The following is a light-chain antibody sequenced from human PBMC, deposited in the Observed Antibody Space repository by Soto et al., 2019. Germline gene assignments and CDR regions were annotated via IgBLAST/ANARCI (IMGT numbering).Light chain of an antibody. CDR3: AAWDDSLSAWV. CDR2: RIN. J-gene: IGLJ3*02. Sequence: QSVLTQPPSASGAPGQRVTISCSGSSSNIGTNYVYWYQQLPGTAPKLLIYRINQRPSGVPDRFSGSKSGTSASLAISGLRSEDEADYYCAAWDDSLSAWVFGGGTKLTVL. CDR1: SSNIGTNY. V-gene: IGLV1-47*01.